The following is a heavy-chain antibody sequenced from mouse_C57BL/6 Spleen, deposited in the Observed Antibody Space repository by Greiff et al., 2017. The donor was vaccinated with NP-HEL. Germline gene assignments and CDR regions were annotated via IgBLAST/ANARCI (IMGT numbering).Heavy chain of an antibody. CDR1: GYSITSGYY. D-gene: IGHD2-4*01. Sequence: EVQLQESGPGLVKPSQSLSLTCSVTGYSITSGYYWNWTRQFPGNKLEWMGYISYDGSNNYNPSLKNRISITRDTSKNQFFLKLNSVTTEDTATYYCAREGSYYDYGAMDYWGQGTSVTVSS. CDR2: ISYDGSN. J-gene: IGHJ4*01. CDR3: AREGSYYDYGAMDY. V-gene: IGHV3-6*01.